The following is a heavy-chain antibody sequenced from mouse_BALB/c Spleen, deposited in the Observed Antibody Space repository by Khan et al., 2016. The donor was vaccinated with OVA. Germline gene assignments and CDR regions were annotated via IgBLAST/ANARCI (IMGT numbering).Heavy chain of an antibody. CDR3: SRLAYYYAGEGFAY. Sequence: EVELVESGGDLVKPGGSLKLSRAASGFTFSTYGMSWVRQTPDKRLEWVATISSGGSYTFYPDSVKGRFTISRDNANNTLYLQMTSLKSDDTAMYYCSRLAYYYAGEGFAYWGQGTLVTVSA. J-gene: IGHJ3*01. CDR2: ISSGGSYT. D-gene: IGHD1-1*01. V-gene: IGHV5-6*01. CDR1: GFTFSTYG.